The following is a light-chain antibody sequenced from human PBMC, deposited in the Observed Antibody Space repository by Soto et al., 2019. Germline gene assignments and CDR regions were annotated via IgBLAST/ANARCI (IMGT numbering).Light chain of an antibody. V-gene: IGLV2-14*01. J-gene: IGLJ3*02. Sequence: QSALTQPASVSGSPGQSITISCTGTSSDVGGYNYVSWYQQHPGKAPKLMIYDVINRPSGVSNRFAGSKSGTTASLPIFGLQSEYEPDYYCSSYTSGSTGVFGGGTKHTVL. CDR1: SSDVGGYNY. CDR2: DVI. CDR3: SSYTSGSTGV.